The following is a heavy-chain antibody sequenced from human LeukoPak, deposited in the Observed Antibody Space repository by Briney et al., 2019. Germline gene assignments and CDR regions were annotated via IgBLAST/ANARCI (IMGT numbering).Heavy chain of an antibody. V-gene: IGHV3-23*01. CDR2: ISGSGGST. D-gene: IGHD1-26*01. CDR3: AKDKGSGSYGELYYFDY. J-gene: IGHJ4*02. Sequence: HPGGSLRLSCAASGFTFSSYAMSWVRQAPGKGLEWVSAISGSGGSTYYADSVKGRFTISRDNSKNTLYLQMNSLRAEDTAVYYCAKDKGSGSYGELYYFDYWGQGTLVTVSS. CDR1: GFTFSSYA.